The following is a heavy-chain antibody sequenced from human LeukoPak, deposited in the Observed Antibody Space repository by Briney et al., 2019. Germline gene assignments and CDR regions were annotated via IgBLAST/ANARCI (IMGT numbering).Heavy chain of an antibody. CDR2: FSASGGTT. CDR1: GFTFSRSA. D-gene: IGHD1-26*01. J-gene: IGHJ4*02. V-gene: IGHV3-23*01. Sequence: GGSLRLSCAASGFTFSRSAMNWVRQAPGKGLGWVSSFSASGGTTYYADSVKGRFTISRDNSKNTLSVQMNSLRAEDTAVYYCAKANYSGSYYFDSWGQGTLVTVSS. CDR3: AKANYSGSYYFDS.